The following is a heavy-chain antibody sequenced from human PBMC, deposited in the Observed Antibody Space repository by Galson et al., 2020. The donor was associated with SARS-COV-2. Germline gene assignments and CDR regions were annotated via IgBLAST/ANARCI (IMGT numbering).Heavy chain of an antibody. CDR1: GSSISNSI. CDR2: PNKTSRYI. D-gene: IGHD3-3*01. J-gene: IGHJ4*02. V-gene: IGHV3-21*01. Sequence: GEPLKISCAPSGSSISNSIINWLRTAPGKGLECVQPPNKTSRYIYYADSVKGRFTIARDNSQNSLFLQMNSQSAEDTALYNCVLEPTAFDSWGQGTRVSVSP. CDR3: VLEPTAFDS.